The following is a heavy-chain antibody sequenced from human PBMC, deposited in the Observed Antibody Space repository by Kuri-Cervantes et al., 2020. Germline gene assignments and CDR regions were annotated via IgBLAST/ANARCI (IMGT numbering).Heavy chain of an antibody. CDR2: IGTAGDT. V-gene: IGHV3-13*01. CDR3: ASQQPAAYYYYYYGMDV. Sequence: GESLKISCAASGFTFSSYDMHWVRQATGKGLEWVSAIGTAGDTYYPGSVKGRFTISRENAKNSLYLQMNSLRAEDTAVYYCASQQPAAYYYYYYGMDVWGQGTTVTVSS. J-gene: IGHJ6*02. CDR1: GFTFSSYD. D-gene: IGHD2-2*01.